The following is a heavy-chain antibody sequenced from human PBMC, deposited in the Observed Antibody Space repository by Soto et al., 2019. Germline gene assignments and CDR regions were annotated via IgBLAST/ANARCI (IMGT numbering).Heavy chain of an antibody. Sequence: ASVKVSCKISGYTLTALSMHWVRQAPGNGLEWMGSFNPEEGAKIHAQKFEGRVTMTEDTCTDKAYRELSSLRAEDTAVYYCATDLIAMVRGVMWASKRDAVDIWGQGTMVAVAS. V-gene: IGHV1-24*01. CDR1: GYTLTALS. D-gene: IGHD3-10*01. CDR2: FNPEEGAK. J-gene: IGHJ3*02. CDR3: ATDLIAMVRGVMWASKRDAVDI.